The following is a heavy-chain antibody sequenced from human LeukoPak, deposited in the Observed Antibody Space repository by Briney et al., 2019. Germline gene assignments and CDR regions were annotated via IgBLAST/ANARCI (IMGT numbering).Heavy chain of an antibody. D-gene: IGHD3-22*01. CDR3: AKMLLNYYDNSGGAFDI. V-gene: IGHV3-23*01. Sequence: AGSLRLSCAASGFTLSSYAMSWVRQAPGKGLEWVSAVSGSGVSTYYADSVKGRFTISRDNSKNTLYLQMHSLRAEDTAVYYCAKMLLNYYDNSGGAFDIWGQGTMDTVSS. CDR2: VSGSGVST. J-gene: IGHJ3*02. CDR1: GFTLSSYA.